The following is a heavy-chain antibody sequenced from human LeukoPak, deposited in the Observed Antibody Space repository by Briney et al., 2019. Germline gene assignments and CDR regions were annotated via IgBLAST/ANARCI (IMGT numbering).Heavy chain of an antibody. Sequence: GGSLRLSCTASGFTFSSYTMTWVRQAPGKGLEWVSRISGSGDSTYYADPVKRRFTISRDNSKNTLHLQMNSLSAEDTAVYYCAKDQPPYYWGQGTLVTVSS. CDR1: GFTFSSYT. CDR2: ISGSGDST. CDR3: AKDQPPYY. J-gene: IGHJ4*02. V-gene: IGHV3-23*01.